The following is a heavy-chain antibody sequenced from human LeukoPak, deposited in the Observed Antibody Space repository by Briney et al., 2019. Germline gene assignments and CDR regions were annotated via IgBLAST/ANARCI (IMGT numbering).Heavy chain of an antibody. CDR3: ARDQYTSSPGGFDY. D-gene: IGHD6-6*01. CDR2: ISSSSSYI. Sequence: GGSLRLSCAASGFTFSSYSMNWVRQAPGKGLEWVSSISSSSSYIYYTDSVKGRFTISRDNAKNSLYLQMNSLRAEDTAVYYCARDQYTSSPGGFDYWGQGTLVTVSS. V-gene: IGHV3-21*01. J-gene: IGHJ4*02. CDR1: GFTFSSYS.